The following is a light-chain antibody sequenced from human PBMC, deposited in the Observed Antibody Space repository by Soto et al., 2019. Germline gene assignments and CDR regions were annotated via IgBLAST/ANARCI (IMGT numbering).Light chain of an antibody. CDR1: QSVSTD. CDR2: GAS. Sequence: EIVMTQSPATLSVSPGEGATLSCRASQSVSTDLAWYRQKPGQAPRLLIYGASSRAPDIPARFSGSGSGTEFTLTISRLQSGDFAVYYCHQYNDWPLTFGGGTKVEIK. CDR3: HQYNDWPLT. V-gene: IGKV3-15*01. J-gene: IGKJ4*01.